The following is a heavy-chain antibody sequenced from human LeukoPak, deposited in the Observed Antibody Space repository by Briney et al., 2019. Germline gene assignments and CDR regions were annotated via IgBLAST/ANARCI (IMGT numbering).Heavy chain of an antibody. CDR1: GFTFDDYA. V-gene: IGHV3-9*01. Sequence: GGSLRLSCAASGFTFDDYAMHWVRQAPGKGLEWVSGISWNSGSIGYADSVKGRFTISRDNAKNSLYLQMNSLRAEDTALYYCAKDRGSSGXPNXFDPWGQGTLVTVSS. CDR2: ISWNSGSI. J-gene: IGHJ5*02. CDR3: AKDRGSSGXPNXFDP. D-gene: IGHD6-19*01.